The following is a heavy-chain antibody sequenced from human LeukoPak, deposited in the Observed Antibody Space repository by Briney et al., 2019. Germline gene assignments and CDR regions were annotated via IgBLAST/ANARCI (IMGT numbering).Heavy chain of an antibody. CDR2: IKQDGSEK. Sequence: GGSLRLSCAASGFTFSSYWMSWVRQAPGKGLEWVANIKQDGSEKYYVDSVKGRFTISRDNAKNSLYLQMNSLRAEDTAVYYCARVARWYNWNLGSYFDYWGQGALVTVSS. CDR3: ARVARWYNWNLGSYFDY. D-gene: IGHD1-20*01. CDR1: GFTFSSYW. J-gene: IGHJ4*02. V-gene: IGHV3-7*01.